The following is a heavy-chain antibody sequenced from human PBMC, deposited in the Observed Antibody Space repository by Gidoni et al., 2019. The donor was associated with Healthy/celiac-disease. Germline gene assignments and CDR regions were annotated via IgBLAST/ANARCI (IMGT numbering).Heavy chain of an antibody. V-gene: IGHV4-61*02. CDR3: ARGTSSVGSLRHFDY. CDR2: IYTSGST. D-gene: IGHD3-22*01. J-gene: IGHJ4*02. CDR1: GGSISSGSYY. Sequence: QVQLQESGPGLVKPSQTLSLTCTVSGGSISSGSYYWRWIRQPAGKGLEWIGRIYTSGSTNYNPSLKSRVTISVDTSKNQFSLKLSSVTAADTAVYYCARGTSSVGSLRHFDYWGQGTLVTVSS.